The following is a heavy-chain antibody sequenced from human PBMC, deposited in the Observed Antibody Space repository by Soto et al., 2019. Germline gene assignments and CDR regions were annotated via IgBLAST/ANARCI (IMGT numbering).Heavy chain of an antibody. CDR3: ARNSISKKIDY. J-gene: IGHJ4*02. CDR2: IFYSGST. V-gene: IGHV4-31*03. CDR1: GGSINSGGYY. Sequence: QVQLQESGPGLVKPSQTLSLTCSVSGGSINSGGYYWTWIRQHPGKGLEWIGYIFYSGSTSYNPSLKGRLTISIDTSKPHFALKLSSVTAADTAVYYCARNSISKKIDYWGQGTLVTVSS. D-gene: IGHD3-22*01.